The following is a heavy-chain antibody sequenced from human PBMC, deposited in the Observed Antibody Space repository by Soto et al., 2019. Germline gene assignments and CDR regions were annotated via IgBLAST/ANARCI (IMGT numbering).Heavy chain of an antibody. D-gene: IGHD6-13*01. CDR1: GGTFSSYA. V-gene: IGHV1-69*12. CDR3: ERATSIAAAGTYYYGMDV. Sequence: QVQLVQSGAEVKKPGSSVKVSCKASGGTFSSYAISWVRQAPGQGLEWMGGIIPIFGTANYAQKFQGRVTITADESTSTAYMELSSLRAEDTAVYYCERATSIAAAGTYYYGMDVWRQGTTVTVSS. CDR2: IIPIFGTA. J-gene: IGHJ6*02.